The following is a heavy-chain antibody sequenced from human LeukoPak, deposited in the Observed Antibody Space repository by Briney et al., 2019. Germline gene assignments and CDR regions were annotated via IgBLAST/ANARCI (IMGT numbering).Heavy chain of an antibody. CDR2: IKQDGSEK. J-gene: IGHJ4*02. Sequence: GGSLRLSCAASGFTFSSYWMSWVRQAPGKGLEWVANIKQDGSEKYYVDSVKGRFTISRDNAKNSLYLQMNSLTAEDTAVYYCARVVAAAGRVSYYFDYWGQGTLVTVSS. CDR3: ARVVAAAGRVSYYFDY. D-gene: IGHD6-13*01. V-gene: IGHV3-7*01. CDR1: GFTFSSYW.